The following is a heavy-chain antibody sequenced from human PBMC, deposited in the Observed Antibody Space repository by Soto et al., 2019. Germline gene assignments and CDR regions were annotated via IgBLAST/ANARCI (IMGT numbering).Heavy chain of an antibody. CDR1: GLNFTSSA. D-gene: IGHD3-3*01. CDR2: IVVGSGNT. J-gene: IGHJ6*02. V-gene: IGHV1-58*01. CDR3: AAEQYYDFWICYFPPGPDYYYNCMDG. Sequence: EKVSCKASGLNFTSSAVQWVRQARGHRLEWIGWIVVGSGNTNFAQKFQERVTITRDMSTSTAYMELRSLRSADTAVYYWAAEQYYDFWICYFPPGPDYYYNCMDGWGQGTTSTVAS.